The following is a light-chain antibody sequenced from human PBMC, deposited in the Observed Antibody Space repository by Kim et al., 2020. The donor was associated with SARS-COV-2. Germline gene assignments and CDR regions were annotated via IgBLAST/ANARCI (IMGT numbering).Light chain of an antibody. Sequence: VSPRQTASITCSGDKLGDKYACWYQQKPGQSPVLVIYQDSKRPSGIPERFSGSNSGNTAALTISGTQAMDEADYYCQAWDSSIYVFGTGTKVTVL. V-gene: IGLV3-1*01. CDR2: QDS. J-gene: IGLJ1*01. CDR1: KLGDKY. CDR3: QAWDSSIYV.